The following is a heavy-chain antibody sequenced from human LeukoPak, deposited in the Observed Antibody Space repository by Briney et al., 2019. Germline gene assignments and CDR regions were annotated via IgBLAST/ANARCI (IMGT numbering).Heavy chain of an antibody. CDR3: AREKYSSSWHNWFDP. D-gene: IGHD6-13*01. J-gene: IGHJ5*02. CDR2: ISAYNGNT. V-gene: IGHV1-18*01. Sequence: GASVKVSCKASGYTFTSYGISWVRQAPGQGLEWMRWISAYNGNTNYAQKLQGRVTMTTDTSTSTAYMELRSLRSDDTAVYYCAREKYSSSWHNWFDPWGQGTLVTVSS. CDR1: GYTFTSYG.